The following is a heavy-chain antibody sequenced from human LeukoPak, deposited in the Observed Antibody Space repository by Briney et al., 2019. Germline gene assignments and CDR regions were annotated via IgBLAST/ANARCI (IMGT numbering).Heavy chain of an antibody. J-gene: IGHJ4*02. CDR2: IYDTGRI. Sequence: SETLSLTCTVSGGSISSYYWSWIRQPPGKGLEWIGYIYDTGRINYNPSLKSRVTISLDTSKNQFSLKVRSGTAADTAVYYCARGPTMLRGFDYWGQGTLVTVSS. CDR1: GGSISSYY. V-gene: IGHV4-59*01. CDR3: ARGPTMLRGFDY. D-gene: IGHD3-10*01.